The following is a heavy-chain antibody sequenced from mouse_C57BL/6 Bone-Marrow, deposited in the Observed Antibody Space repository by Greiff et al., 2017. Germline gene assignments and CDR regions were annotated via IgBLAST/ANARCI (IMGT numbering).Heavy chain of an antibody. J-gene: IGHJ1*01. CDR1: GYSITSGYN. Sequence: VQLQESGPDLVKPSQSLSLTCTVTGYSITSGYNWHWIRQFPGNKLEWMGYIQYSGSTNYNPSLKSRISITRDTSKSQFFLQLNSVTTEDTATDYCARGGSVVPHWYFDVWGAGTTVTVSS. D-gene: IGHD1-1*01. CDR2: IQYSGST. CDR3: ARGGSVVPHWYFDV. V-gene: IGHV3-1*02.